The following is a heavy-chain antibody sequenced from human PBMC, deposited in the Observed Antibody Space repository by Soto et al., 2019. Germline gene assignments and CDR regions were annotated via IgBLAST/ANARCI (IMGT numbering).Heavy chain of an antibody. CDR3: AKRGYYYGSGSYRRDYYYYYYMDV. Sequence: EVQLLESGGGLVQPGGSLRLSCAASGFTFSSYAMSWVRQAPGKGLEWVSAISGSGGSTYYADSVKGRFTISRDNSKNTLYLQMNSLRAEDTAVYYCAKRGYYYGSGSYRRDYYYYYYMDVWGKGTTVTVSS. CDR1: GFTFSSYA. D-gene: IGHD3-10*01. J-gene: IGHJ6*03. CDR2: ISGSGGST. V-gene: IGHV3-23*01.